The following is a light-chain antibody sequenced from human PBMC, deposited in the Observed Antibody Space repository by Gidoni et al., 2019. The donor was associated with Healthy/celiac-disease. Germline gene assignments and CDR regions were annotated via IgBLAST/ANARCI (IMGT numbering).Light chain of an antibody. CDR3: QQYGSSFP. V-gene: IGKV3-20*01. CDR2: GAS. J-gene: IGKJ5*01. Sequence: ELVLTQSPGTLSLSPGERATLSCRASESVSSSYLAWYQQKPGQPPRLLIYGASRRATGIPDRFSGSGSGTDFTLTINRLEPEDFAVYYCQQYGSSFPFGQGTRLEIK. CDR1: ESVSSSY.